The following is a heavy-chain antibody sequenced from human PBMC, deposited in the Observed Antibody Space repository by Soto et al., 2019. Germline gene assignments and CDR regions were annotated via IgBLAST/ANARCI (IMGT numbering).Heavy chain of an antibody. CDR2: ISGSGGST. V-gene: IGHV3-23*01. Sequence: EVQLLESGGGLVQPGGSLRLSCAASGFTFSSYAMSWVRQAPGKGLEWVSAISGSGGSTYYADSVKGRFTISRDNSKNTLYLQMNSLRAEDTAVYYCAKDRQGSAYYYYGMDVWGQGTTVTVSS. CDR3: AKDRQGSAYYYYGMDV. D-gene: IGHD2-15*01. CDR1: GFTFSSYA. J-gene: IGHJ6*02.